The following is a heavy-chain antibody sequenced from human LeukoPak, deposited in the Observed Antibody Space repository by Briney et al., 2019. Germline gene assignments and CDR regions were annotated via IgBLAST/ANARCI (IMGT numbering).Heavy chain of an antibody. CDR3: VNSEYTYSARDQNDY. Sequence: PGGSLRLSCAASGFIFSDHYMHWVRQAPGKGLEWVASIRYDGNDKYYADSVKGRFTISRDNSKSTLYLQMNSLSAEDAAIYYCVNSEYTYSARDQNDYWGQGTLVIVSS. V-gene: IGHV3-30*02. J-gene: IGHJ4*02. CDR2: IRYDGNDK. D-gene: IGHD2-15*01. CDR1: GFIFSDHY.